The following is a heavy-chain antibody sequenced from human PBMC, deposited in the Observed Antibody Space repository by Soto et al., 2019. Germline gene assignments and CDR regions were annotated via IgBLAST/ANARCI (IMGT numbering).Heavy chain of an antibody. V-gene: IGHV2-5*02. CDR3: AHRVPYSFYWDVGWFDT. CDR2: IYWDNDR. J-gene: IGHJ5*02. CDR1: GFSLSSSGVG. Sequence: QITLKESGPTLVEPTQTLTLTCSFSGFSLSSSGVGVGWLRQAPGKALECVGIIYWDNDRRYNPSLKKRLTLTNDTSKNQVILTMTYMETVDTAAYYCAHRVPYSFYWDVGWFDTWGQGTLVTVS. D-gene: IGHD2-21*01.